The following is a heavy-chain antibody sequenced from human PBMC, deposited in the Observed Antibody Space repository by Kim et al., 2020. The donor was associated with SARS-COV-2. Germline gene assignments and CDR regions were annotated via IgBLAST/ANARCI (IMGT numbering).Heavy chain of an antibody. D-gene: IGHD3-9*01. CDR3: AKNHRPDIRMDG. Sequence: GGSLRLSCAASAFSFSSYPMSWVRQAPGKGLQWVSSVGAGRSTTYYADSVKGRFTISRDNSRNSLYLQMNSLRAEDTAIYFCAKNHRPDIRMDGWGQGTT. CDR2: VGAGRSTT. CDR1: AFSFSSYP. V-gene: IGHV3-23*01. J-gene: IGHJ6*02.